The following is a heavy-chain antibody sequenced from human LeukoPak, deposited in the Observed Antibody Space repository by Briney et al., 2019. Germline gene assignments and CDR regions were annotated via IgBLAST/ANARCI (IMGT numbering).Heavy chain of an antibody. CDR2: ISAGGRT. V-gene: IGHV4-61*02. CDR3: TRGGHDYGGSFDP. J-gene: IGHJ5*02. Sequence: SETLSLTCAISGASIASGSYHWDWIRQPAGSRPEYIGRISAGGRTNYNPPLKSRLTISMDTSKNHVSLRLSSVTAADTALYYCTRGGHDYGGSFDPWGQGILVTVSS. D-gene: IGHD4-23*01. CDR1: GASIASGSYH.